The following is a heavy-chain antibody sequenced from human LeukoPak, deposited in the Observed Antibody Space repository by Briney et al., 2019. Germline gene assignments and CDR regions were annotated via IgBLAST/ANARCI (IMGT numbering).Heavy chain of an antibody. V-gene: IGHV3-23*01. Sequence: GGSLRLSCAASGFTFSDFWMTWVRQAPGKGLEWVSGISASGGSTYYADSVKGRFTISRDNSKNTLYLQMNSLRAEDTAVYFCAKDGIYYDSSGSHWFDPWGQGTLVTVSS. J-gene: IGHJ5*02. CDR1: GFTFSDFW. CDR2: ISASGGST. D-gene: IGHD3-22*01. CDR3: AKDGIYYDSSGSHWFDP.